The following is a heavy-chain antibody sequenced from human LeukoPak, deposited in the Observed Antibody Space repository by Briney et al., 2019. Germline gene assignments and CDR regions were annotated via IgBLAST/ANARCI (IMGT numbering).Heavy chain of an antibody. J-gene: IGHJ4*02. CDR3: ARHGGGSPVGPHPPIGY. CDR1: GGSISSSSYY. Sequence: SETLSLTCTVSGGSISSSSYYWGWIRQPPGKGLEWIGSIYYSGSTYYNPSLKSRVTISVDTSKNQFSLKLSSVTAADKAVYYCARHGGGSPVGPHPPIGYWGQGTLVTVSS. D-gene: IGHD1-26*01. V-gene: IGHV4-39*01. CDR2: IYYSGST.